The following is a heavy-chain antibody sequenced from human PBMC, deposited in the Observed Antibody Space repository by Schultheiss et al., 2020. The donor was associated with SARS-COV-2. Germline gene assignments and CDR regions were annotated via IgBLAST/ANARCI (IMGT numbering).Heavy chain of an antibody. V-gene: IGHV4-59*12. CDR2: IYYSGST. CDR3: ARESHYGSGSYPFDY. D-gene: IGHD3-10*01. Sequence: SETLSLTCTVSGGSISSYYWSWIRQPPGKGLEWIGYIYYSGSTNYNPSLKSRVTISVDTSKNQFSLKLSSVTAADTAVYYCARESHYGSGSYPFDYWGQGTLVTVSS. J-gene: IGHJ4*02. CDR1: GGSISSYY.